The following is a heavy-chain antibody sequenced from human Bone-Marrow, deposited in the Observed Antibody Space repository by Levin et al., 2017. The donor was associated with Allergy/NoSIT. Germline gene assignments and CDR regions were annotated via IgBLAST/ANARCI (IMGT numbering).Heavy chain of an antibody. V-gene: IGHV3-48*03. Sequence: GESLKISCAASGFSFSDYEMNWVRQAPGKGLEWISYISSSGSTKYYADSVKGRFTISTKNSLYLQMNSLRADDTAIYYCARDKRSGGVSPDWYFDLWGRGTLVIVSS. D-gene: IGHD2-15*01. CDR2: ISSSGSTK. J-gene: IGHJ2*01. CDR1: GFSFSDYE. CDR3: ARDKRSGGVSPDWYFDL.